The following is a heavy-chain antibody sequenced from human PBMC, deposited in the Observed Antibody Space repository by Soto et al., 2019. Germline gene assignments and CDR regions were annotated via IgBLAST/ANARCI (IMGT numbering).Heavy chain of an antibody. D-gene: IGHD3-16*01. CDR2: INAYNGNT. J-gene: IGHJ6*02. V-gene: IGHV1-18*01. Sequence: VHLVQSGAEVKNPGASVKVSCKASGYSFTRYGIGWARQAPGQGLEWMGWINAYNGNTNYAQNLQGRLTLTTDTSTTTAYMELRSMRSNDTAIYYCAMVDVYVTPSPQDVWGQGTTVTVSS. CDR3: AMVDVYVTPSPQDV. CDR1: GYSFTRYG.